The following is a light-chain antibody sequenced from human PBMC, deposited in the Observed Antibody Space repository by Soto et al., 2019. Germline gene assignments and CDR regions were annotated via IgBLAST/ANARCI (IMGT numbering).Light chain of an antibody. J-gene: IGLJ1*01. CDR3: QSYDSSPLSGV. Sequence: QAVVTQPPSVSGAPGQRVTISCTGSSSNIGAGYDVHWYQQLPGTAPKLLIYGNSNRPSGVPDRFSGSKSGTSASLAITGLQAEDEADYYCQSYDSSPLSGVFGTGTKLTVL. V-gene: IGLV1-40*01. CDR1: SSNIGAGYD. CDR2: GNS.